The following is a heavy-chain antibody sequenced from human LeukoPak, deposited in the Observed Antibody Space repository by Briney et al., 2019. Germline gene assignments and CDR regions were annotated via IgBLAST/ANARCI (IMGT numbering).Heavy chain of an antibody. CDR1: GFTVSSNY. D-gene: IGHD2-2*01. CDR3: ARDWGYCSSTSCHVFDY. V-gene: IGHV3-53*01. Sequence: GGSLRLSCAASGFTVSSNYMSWVRQAPGKGLEWVSVIYSDGSTYYADSVKGRFTISRDNSKNTLYLQMNSLRAEDTDVYYCARDWGYCSSTSCHVFDYWGQGTLVTVSS. CDR2: IYSDGST. J-gene: IGHJ4*02.